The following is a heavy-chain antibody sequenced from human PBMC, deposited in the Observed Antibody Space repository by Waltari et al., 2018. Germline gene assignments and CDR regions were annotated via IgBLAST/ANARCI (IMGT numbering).Heavy chain of an antibody. CDR3: ARGYRYDSSKRFYLDY. Sequence: QVQLAQSGAEVKSPGSSVTISCKASGLSISGYPSRWVRQAPGQGLEWMGGFIPLSGSQIYTQKFQGRLTITADGSTRTTVMELTNLRYEDTAVYFCARGYRYDSSKRFYLDYWGQGTPVIVSS. CDR1: GLSISGYP. V-gene: IGHV1-69*12. CDR2: FIPLSGSQ. D-gene: IGHD3-16*02. J-gene: IGHJ4*02.